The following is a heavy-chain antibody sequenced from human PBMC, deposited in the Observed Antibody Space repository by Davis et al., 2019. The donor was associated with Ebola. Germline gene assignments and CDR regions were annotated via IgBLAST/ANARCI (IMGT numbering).Heavy chain of an antibody. D-gene: IGHD5-18*01. Sequence: ESLNISCPASGFSFSNYAMNWVRQAPRKGLGLVSSIRGSAGVTYYADPVKGRFTISRDNSKNTLFLQMNSLRAEDTAVYYCARETSMVVDWGQGTLVTVSS. V-gene: IGHV3-23*01. CDR3: ARETSMVVD. CDR2: IRGSAGVT. J-gene: IGHJ4*02. CDR1: GFSFSNYA.